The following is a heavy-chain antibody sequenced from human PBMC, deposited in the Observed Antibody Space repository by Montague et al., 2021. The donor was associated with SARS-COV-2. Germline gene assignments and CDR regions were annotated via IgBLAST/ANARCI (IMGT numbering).Heavy chain of an antibody. J-gene: IGHJ4*02. Sequence: SETLSLTCCVSGGSTSNYYWTWIRQSPGKGLQWIGYIFYTGSTKFNPSLKSRVSMSLDTSKNHFSLRLSAVTAADTARYYCARAQNICFIANCVNYFDLWGLGALVTVSS. CDR2: IFYTGST. V-gene: IGHV4-59*01. CDR1: GGSTSNYY. CDR3: ARAQNICFIANCVNYFDL. D-gene: IGHD2-15*01.